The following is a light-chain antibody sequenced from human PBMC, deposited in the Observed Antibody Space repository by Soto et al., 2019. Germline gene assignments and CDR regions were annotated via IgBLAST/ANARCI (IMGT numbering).Light chain of an antibody. CDR3: QQHKSYPRT. CDR2: TAS. Sequence: DIQMTQSPSTLSASVGDRVTITCRASQSISTWLVWYQQKPGKAPRLLIYTASSLESGGPSRFSGSGSGTEFTLTISSLQPDDFATYYCQQHKSYPRTFGQGTKVEIK. J-gene: IGKJ1*01. V-gene: IGKV1-5*03. CDR1: QSISTW.